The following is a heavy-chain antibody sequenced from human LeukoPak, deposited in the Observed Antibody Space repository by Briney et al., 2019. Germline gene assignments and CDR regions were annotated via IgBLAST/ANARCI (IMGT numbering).Heavy chain of an antibody. CDR1: GYTFTGYY. V-gene: IGHV1-2*02. D-gene: IGHD1-26*01. CDR3: ARSRLIVGATSSPLGY. CDR2: INPNSGGT. J-gene: IGHJ4*02. Sequence: GASVKVSCKASGYTFTGYYMHWVRQAPGQGLEWMGWINPNSGGTNYAQKFQGRVTMTRDTSISTAYMELSRLRSDDTAVYYCARSRLIVGATSSPLGYWGQGTLVTVSS.